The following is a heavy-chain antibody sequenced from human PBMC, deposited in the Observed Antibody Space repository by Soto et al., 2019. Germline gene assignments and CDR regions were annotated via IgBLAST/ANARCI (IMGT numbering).Heavy chain of an antibody. CDR1: GYTFTSYG. V-gene: IGHV1-18*01. CDR3: AREDRDGYNYPFDYYGMDV. D-gene: IGHD5-12*01. Sequence: ASVKVSCKASGYTFTSYGISWVRQAPGQGLEWMGWISAYNGNTNYAQKLQGRVTMTTDTSTSTAYMELRSLRSDDTAVYYCAREDRDGYNYPFDYYGMDVWGQGTTVTVS. CDR2: ISAYNGNT. J-gene: IGHJ6*02.